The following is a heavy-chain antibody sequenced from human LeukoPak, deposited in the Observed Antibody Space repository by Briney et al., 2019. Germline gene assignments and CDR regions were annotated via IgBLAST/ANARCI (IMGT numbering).Heavy chain of an antibody. D-gene: IGHD3-16*01. CDR2: INHNGNVN. Sequence: GPLRLSFAASGFTFSSYWMNWARPAPGKGLEWVASINHNGNVNYYVDSVKGRFTISRDNAKNSLYLQMSNLRAEDTAVYFCARGGGLDVWGQGATVTVSS. CDR1: GFTFSSYW. V-gene: IGHV3-7*03. CDR3: ARGGGLDV. J-gene: IGHJ6*02.